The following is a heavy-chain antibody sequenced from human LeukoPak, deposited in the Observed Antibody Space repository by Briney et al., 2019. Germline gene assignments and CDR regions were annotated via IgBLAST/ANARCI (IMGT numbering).Heavy chain of an antibody. CDR2: ISSSSSYI. CDR3: ARVYISQQLVPGLDY. Sequence: GGSLRLSCAASGFTFSSYSMNWVRQAPGKGLEWVSSISSSSSYIYYADSVKGRFTISRDNAKNSLYLQMNSLRAEDTALYYCARVYISQQLVPGLDYWGQGTLVTVSS. D-gene: IGHD6-13*01. V-gene: IGHV3-21*01. J-gene: IGHJ4*02. CDR1: GFTFSSYS.